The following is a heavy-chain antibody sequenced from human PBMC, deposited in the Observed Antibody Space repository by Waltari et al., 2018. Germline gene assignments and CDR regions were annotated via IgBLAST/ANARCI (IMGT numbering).Heavy chain of an antibody. CDR3: ARVAYADFWSDYAARPSFDY. V-gene: IGHV4-38-2*02. CDR1: GYSISSNYF. J-gene: IGHJ4*02. Sequence: QVELQESGPGLVKPSETLSLTCKVSGYSISSNYFWGWIRQPPGKGPEWVGSIFNSGSAYYNRALKSRVTISGDASKNQFSPKLISVAAADTAVYYCARVAYADFWSDYAARPSFDYWGREPWSPSPQ. CDR2: IFNSGSA. D-gene: IGHD3-3*01.